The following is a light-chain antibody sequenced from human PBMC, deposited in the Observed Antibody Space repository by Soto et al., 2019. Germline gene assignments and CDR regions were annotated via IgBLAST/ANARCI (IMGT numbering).Light chain of an antibody. CDR1: QSVSNNY. J-gene: IGKJ1*01. Sequence: EIVLTQSPGTLSLSPGERATLSCRASQSVSNNYLAWYQQKPGQAPRLLIYGASNRATGMPDRVSGSGSGTDFTLTISRLAPEDFAVYYCQQYGSSGTVGQGTKVEIK. CDR3: QQYGSSGT. V-gene: IGKV3-20*01. CDR2: GAS.